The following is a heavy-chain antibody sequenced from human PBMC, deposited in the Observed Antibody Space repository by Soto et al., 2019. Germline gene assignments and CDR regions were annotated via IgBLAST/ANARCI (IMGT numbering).Heavy chain of an antibody. J-gene: IGHJ4*02. CDR1: GFTFSSYA. Sequence: QVHLVESGGGVVQPGGSLRLSCAAAGFTFSSYAIHWVRQAPGKGLEWGAIIWFDGRNKYYADSVKGRFSISRDNSKNTLFLQMDSLRAEDTAVYYCARGQLPAATTYFDFWGQGTLVIVSS. V-gene: IGHV3-33*01. CDR2: IWFDGRNK. CDR3: ARGQLPAATTYFDF. D-gene: IGHD2-15*01.